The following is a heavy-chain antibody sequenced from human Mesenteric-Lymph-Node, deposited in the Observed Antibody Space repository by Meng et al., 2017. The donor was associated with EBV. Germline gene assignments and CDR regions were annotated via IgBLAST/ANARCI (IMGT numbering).Heavy chain of an antibody. J-gene: IGHJ5*02. Sequence: TPETPTQPLRLTCNFSGFALDTSAVGVDWFRQPPGKALEWLALIYWDDDKWYSPSLRSRLTISKDTSKNQVVLRMTNMDPADTATYYCAHRPPDYGNWFDPWGQGTLVTVSS. CDR3: AHRPPDYGNWFDP. V-gene: IGHV2-5*02. CDR1: GFALDTSAVG. D-gene: IGHD4-17*01. CDR2: IYWDDDK.